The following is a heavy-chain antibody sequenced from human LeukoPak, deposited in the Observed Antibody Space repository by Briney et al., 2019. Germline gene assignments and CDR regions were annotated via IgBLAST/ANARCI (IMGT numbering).Heavy chain of an antibody. CDR3: AKGYCSGGSCYYFDY. D-gene: IGHD2-15*01. J-gene: IGHJ4*02. Sequence: GGSLRLSCAASGFTFDDYAMHWVRQAPGKGLEWVSGISWNSGSIGYADSVKGRFTISRDNAKNSLYLQMNSLRAEGTALYYCAKGYCSGGSCYYFDYWGQGTLVTVSS. CDR1: GFTFDDYA. V-gene: IGHV3-9*01. CDR2: ISWNSGSI.